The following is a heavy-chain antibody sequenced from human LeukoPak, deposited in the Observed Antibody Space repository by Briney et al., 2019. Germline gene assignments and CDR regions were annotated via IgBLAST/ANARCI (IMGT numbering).Heavy chain of an antibody. J-gene: IGHJ5*02. D-gene: IGHD1-26*01. CDR2: INPYSGDT. V-gene: IGHV1-2*02. CDR3: AREWVRATNWFDP. CDR1: GYTFSDYQ. Sequence: ASVKVSCKTSGYTFSDYQIHWVRQAPGQGLEWMGCINPYSGDTKYAEKFQGRVTMTRDTSISTAYMDLSRLRSDDTAVYYCAREWVRATNWFDPWGQGTLVTISS.